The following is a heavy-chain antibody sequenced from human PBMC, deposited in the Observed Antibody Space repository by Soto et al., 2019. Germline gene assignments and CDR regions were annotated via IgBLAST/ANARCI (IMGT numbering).Heavy chain of an antibody. V-gene: IGHV4-31*03. CDR1: GGSISSGGYY. D-gene: IGHD2-15*01. J-gene: IGHJ4*02. Sequence: QVQLQESGPGLVKPSQTLSLTCTVSGGSISSGGYYWSRIRQHPGKGLEWIGNIYYSGSTYYNPSLKSRVTISVDTSKNQFSLKLSSVTAADTAVYYCARDGSCSGGSCYSTFFDYRGQGTLVTVSS. CDR2: IYYSGST. CDR3: ARDGSCSGGSCYSTFFDY.